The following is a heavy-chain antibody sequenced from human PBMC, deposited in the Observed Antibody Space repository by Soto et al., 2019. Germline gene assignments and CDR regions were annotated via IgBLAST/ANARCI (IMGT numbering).Heavy chain of an antibody. Sequence: SETLSLTXTVSDGSISSGDYYWSWIRQPPGKGLEWIGNIYYSGTTYYNPSLKSRVSISLDTAKNQFSLKLSSVTAADTAVYFCARDRYYGRGNNYTFYYGMDVWGQGTTVTVS. J-gene: IGHJ6*02. D-gene: IGHD3-10*01. CDR2: IYYSGTT. V-gene: IGHV4-30-4*01. CDR1: DGSISSGDYY. CDR3: ARDRYYGRGNNYTFYYGMDV.